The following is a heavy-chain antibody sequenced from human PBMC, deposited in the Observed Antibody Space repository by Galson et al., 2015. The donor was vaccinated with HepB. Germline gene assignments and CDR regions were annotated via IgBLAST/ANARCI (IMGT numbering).Heavy chain of an antibody. Sequence: SVKVSCKASGYTFTSYDINWVRQATGQGLEWMGGIISIFGTANYAQKFQGRVTITADESTSTAYMELSSLRSEDTAVYYCARKRLVTIFGVVRNQNGMDVWGQGTTVTVSS. V-gene: IGHV1-69*13. CDR2: IISIFGTA. D-gene: IGHD3-3*01. CDR1: GYTFTSYD. J-gene: IGHJ6*02. CDR3: ARKRLVTIFGVVRNQNGMDV.